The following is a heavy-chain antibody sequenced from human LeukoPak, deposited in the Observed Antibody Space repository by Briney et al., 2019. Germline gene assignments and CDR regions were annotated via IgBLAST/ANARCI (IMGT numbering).Heavy chain of an antibody. V-gene: IGHV3-48*03. J-gene: IGHJ4*02. CDR2: ISSPGSTT. D-gene: IGHD6-19*01. Sequence: GGSLRLSCTVSGVTFSSYEMNWVRQAPGKGLEWVSYISSPGSTTYYADSVKGRFTISRDNAKNSLFLQMNSLRAEDTAVYYCARPRVSVAGSYSDYWGQGTLVTVSS. CDR3: ARPRVSVAGSYSDY. CDR1: GVTFSSYE.